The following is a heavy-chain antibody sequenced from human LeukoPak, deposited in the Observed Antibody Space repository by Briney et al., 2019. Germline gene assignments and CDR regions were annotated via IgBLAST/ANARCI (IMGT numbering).Heavy chain of an antibody. J-gene: IGHJ3*02. CDR3: TQRISGYSYGYDAFDI. Sequence: ASVKVSCKASGYTFTSYYMHWVRQAPGQGLEWMGIISPSGGSTSYAQKFRGRVTMTRDTSTSTVYMELSSLRSEDTAVYYCTQRISGYSYGYDAFDIWGQGTMVTVSS. V-gene: IGHV1-46*03. CDR2: ISPSGGST. D-gene: IGHD5-18*01. CDR1: GYTFTSYY.